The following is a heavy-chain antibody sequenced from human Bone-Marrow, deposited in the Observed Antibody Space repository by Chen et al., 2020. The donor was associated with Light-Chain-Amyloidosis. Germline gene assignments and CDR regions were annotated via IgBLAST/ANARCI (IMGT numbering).Heavy chain of an antibody. CDR3: ARPMRLDAFDI. Sequence: QLQLQESGPGLVKPSETLSLTCTVSGGSFSSSSYYWGWIRQPPGKGLEWIGTVYYSGSTYHNPSLKSRVTISVDTSRNQFSLRLSSVTAADTAVYYCARPMRLDAFDIWGQGTMATVSS. D-gene: IGHD3-22*01. J-gene: IGHJ3*02. CDR2: VYYSGST. CDR1: GGSFSSSSYY. V-gene: IGHV4-39*01.